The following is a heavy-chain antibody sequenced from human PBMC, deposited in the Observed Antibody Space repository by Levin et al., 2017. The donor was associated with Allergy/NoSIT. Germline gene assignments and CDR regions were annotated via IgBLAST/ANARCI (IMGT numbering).Heavy chain of an antibody. Sequence: SETLSLTCTVSGGSISSGDYYWSWIRQPPGKGLEWIGYIYYSGSTYYNPSLKSRVTISVDTSKNQFSLKLSSVTAADTAVYYCAGRVGYGDPLGGYYYGMDVWGQGTTVTVSS. CDR1: GGSISSGDYY. CDR3: AGRVGYGDPLGGYYYGMDV. V-gene: IGHV4-30-4*01. J-gene: IGHJ6*02. D-gene: IGHD4-17*01. CDR2: IYYSGST.